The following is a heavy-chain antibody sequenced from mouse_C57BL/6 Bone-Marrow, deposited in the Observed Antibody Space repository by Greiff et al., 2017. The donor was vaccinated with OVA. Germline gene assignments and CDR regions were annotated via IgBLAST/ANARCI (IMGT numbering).Heavy chain of an antibody. CDR3: ARRLGPWFAY. D-gene: IGHD4-1*01. V-gene: IGHV5-6*01. CDR2: ISSGGSYT. CDR1: GFTFSSYG. Sequence: VHVKQSGGDLVKPGGSLKLSCAASGFTFSSYGMSWVRQTPDKRLEWVATISSGGSYTYYPDSVKGRFTISRDNAQNTLYLQMSSLKSEDTAMYYCARRLGPWFAYWGQGTLVTVSA. J-gene: IGHJ3*01.